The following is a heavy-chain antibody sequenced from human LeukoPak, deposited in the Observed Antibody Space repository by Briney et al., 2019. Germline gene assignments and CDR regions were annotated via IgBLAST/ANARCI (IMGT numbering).Heavy chain of an antibody. V-gene: IGHV1-69*06. J-gene: IGHJ4*02. CDR1: GGTFSSYA. D-gene: IGHD2-15*01. Sequence: GASVKVSCKASGGTFSSYAISWVRQAPGQGLEWMGGIIPIFGTANYAQKFQGRVTITADKSTSTAYMELSGLRSEDTAVYYCARDWVGYCSGGSCYSTTEFDYWGQGTLVTVSS. CDR3: ARDWVGYCSGGSCYSTTEFDY. CDR2: IIPIFGTA.